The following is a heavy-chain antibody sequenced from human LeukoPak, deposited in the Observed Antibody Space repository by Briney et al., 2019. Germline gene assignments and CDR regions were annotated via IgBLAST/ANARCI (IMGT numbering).Heavy chain of an antibody. J-gene: IGHJ4*02. D-gene: IGHD3-22*01. Sequence: GASVKVSCKASGYPFTGYYMHWVRQAPGQGLEWMGWINPNSGGTNYAQKFQGRVTMTRDTSISTAYMELSRLRSDDTAVYYCARDRPEYYYDSSGYMVHYFDYWGQGTLVTVSS. CDR2: INPNSGGT. CDR1: GYPFTGYY. CDR3: ARDRPEYYYDSSGYMVHYFDY. V-gene: IGHV1-2*02.